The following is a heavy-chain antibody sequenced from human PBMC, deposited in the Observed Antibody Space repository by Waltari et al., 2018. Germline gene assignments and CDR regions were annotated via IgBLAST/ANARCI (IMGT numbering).Heavy chain of an antibody. Sequence: QVQLQQSGPGLVKPSQTLSPTCAISGDSVSSNRAAWDWIRQSPSRGLEWLGRTYYRSKWYSHYAESVKSRMTINADTSKNEFSLQLTSVSPEDTGLYFCARTTITVFGVVVGALDNWGPGTLVTVSS. J-gene: IGHJ4*02. CDR3: ARTTITVFGVVVGALDN. CDR1: GDSVSSNRAA. CDR2: TYYRSKWYS. V-gene: IGHV6-1*01. D-gene: IGHD3-3*01.